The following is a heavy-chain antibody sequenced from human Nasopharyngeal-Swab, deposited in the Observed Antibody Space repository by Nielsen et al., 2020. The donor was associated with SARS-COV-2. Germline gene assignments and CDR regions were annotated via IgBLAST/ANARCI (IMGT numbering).Heavy chain of an antibody. CDR1: GFTFSSFA. CDR2: ISGSGGST. D-gene: IGHD3-10*01. V-gene: IGHV3-23*01. Sequence: GESLKISCAASGFTFSSFAMSWVRQAPGKGLEWVSAISGSGGSTYYADSVKGRFTISRDNSKNSLYLQMNSLRVEDTAVYYCARVLLRALGKFGEGYAFDIWGQGTMVTVSS. CDR3: ARVLLRALGKFGEGYAFDI. J-gene: IGHJ3*02.